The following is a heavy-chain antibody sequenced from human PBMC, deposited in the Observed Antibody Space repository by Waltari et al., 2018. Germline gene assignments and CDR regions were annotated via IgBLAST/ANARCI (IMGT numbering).Heavy chain of an antibody. CDR1: GGSFSGYY. Sequence: QVQLQQWGAGLLKPSETLSLTCAVYGGSFSGYYWSWIRQPPGKGLGWIGETHHSGSTTYTPSLKGRVTLSVDTSKNQFSLKLSSVTAAATAVYYCARLPVYCSSTSCYTDAFDIWGQGTMVTVSS. CDR3: ARLPVYCSSTSCYTDAFDI. D-gene: IGHD2-2*02. V-gene: IGHV4-34*01. CDR2: THHSGST. J-gene: IGHJ3*02.